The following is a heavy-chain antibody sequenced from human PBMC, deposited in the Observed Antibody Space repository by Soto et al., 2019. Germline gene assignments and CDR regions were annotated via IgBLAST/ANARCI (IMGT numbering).Heavy chain of an antibody. CDR3: AREKGRLGYCTSTSCHGEFDY. CDR2: ISYDGSNK. J-gene: IGHJ4*02. D-gene: IGHD2-2*01. CDR1: GFTFNTHA. V-gene: IGHV3-30-3*01. Sequence: GGSLRLSCAASGFTFNTHAIHWVRQPPGKGLEWVAVISYDGSNKYFADSVKGRFTIFRDNSKSSLFLQMNSLRAEDTAVYYCAREKGRLGYCTSTSCHGEFDYWGQGTLVTVSS.